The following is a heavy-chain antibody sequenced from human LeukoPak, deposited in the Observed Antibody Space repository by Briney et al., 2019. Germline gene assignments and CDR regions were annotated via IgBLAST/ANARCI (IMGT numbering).Heavy chain of an antibody. D-gene: IGHD6-19*01. CDR1: GFTFSSYG. V-gene: IGHV3-33*01. CDR2: IYSDGRTT. CDR3: ARAGYSSGWSL. Sequence: GGSLRLSCAASGFTFSSYGMHWVRQAPGKGLEWVAVIYSDGRTTYYADSVKGRFTISRDNAKNTLYLQMNSLRAEDTAVYYCARAGYSSGWSLWGQGTLVTVSS. J-gene: IGHJ4*02.